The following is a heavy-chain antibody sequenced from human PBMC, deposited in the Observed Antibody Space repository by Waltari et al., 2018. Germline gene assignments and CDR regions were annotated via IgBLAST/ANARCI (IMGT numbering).Heavy chain of an antibody. V-gene: IGHV1-2*02. D-gene: IGHD3-22*01. CDR1: GYSFTAYY. CDR3: ARDLRDSSGYSS. CDR2: INPNGGYT. Sequence: QVQLVQSGAEVQKPGASVKGSCTASGYSFTAYYLHWVRQAPGQGLEWMGWINPNGGYTRYAQNFQGRVTMTGDTSISTAYMELSSLRSDDTAVYYCARDLRDSSGYSSWGQGTLVTVSS. J-gene: IGHJ4*02.